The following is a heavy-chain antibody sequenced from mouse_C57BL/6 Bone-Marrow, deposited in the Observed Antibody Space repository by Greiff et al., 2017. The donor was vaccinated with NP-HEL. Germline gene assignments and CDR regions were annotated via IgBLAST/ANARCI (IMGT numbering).Heavy chain of an antibody. CDR2: IYPGDGDT. Sequence: VQLKESGPELVKPGASVKISCKASGYAFSSSWMNWVKQRPGKGLEWIGRIYPGDGDTNYNGKFTGKATLTADKSSSTAYMQLSSLTSEDSAVYFCARSFYYGSSYDYFDYWGQGTTLTVSS. V-gene: IGHV1-82*01. CDR3: ARSFYYGSSYDYFDY. CDR1: GYAFSSSW. J-gene: IGHJ2*01. D-gene: IGHD1-1*01.